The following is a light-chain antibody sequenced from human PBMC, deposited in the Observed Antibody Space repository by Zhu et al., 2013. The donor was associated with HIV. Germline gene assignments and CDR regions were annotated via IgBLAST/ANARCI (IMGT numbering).Light chain of an antibody. Sequence: QSALTQPRSVSGSPGQSVTISCTGTSSDVGDSNYVSWYQQHPGKAPKLIIYDVSERPSGVPDRFSASKSGNTASLTISGLQDDDEAEYYCNSHRSGTTLVLFGGGTKVTVL. CDR3: NSHRSGTTLVL. V-gene: IGLV2-11*01. CDR1: SSDVGDSNY. J-gene: IGLJ2*01. CDR2: DVS.